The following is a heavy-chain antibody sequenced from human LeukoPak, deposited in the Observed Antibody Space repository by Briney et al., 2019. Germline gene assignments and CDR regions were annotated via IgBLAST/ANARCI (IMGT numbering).Heavy chain of an antibody. V-gene: IGHV4-4*02. CDR1: GGSISSSNW. Sequence: PSETLSLTCAVSGGSISSSNWWSWVRQPPGKGLEWIGEIYHSGSTNYNPSLKSRVTISVDKSKNQFSLKLSSVTAADTAVYYCARGLVVVVAATRGMDVWGQGTTVTVSS. J-gene: IGHJ6*02. CDR2: IYHSGST. D-gene: IGHD2-15*01. CDR3: ARGLVVVVAATRGMDV.